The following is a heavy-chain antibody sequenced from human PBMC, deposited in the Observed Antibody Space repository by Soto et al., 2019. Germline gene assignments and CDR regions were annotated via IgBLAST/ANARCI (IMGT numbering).Heavy chain of an antibody. V-gene: IGHV3-21*04. CDR1: GFTFISYS. D-gene: IGHD3-22*01. CDR3: AKDRLVVVISTNGPDAFDI. J-gene: IGHJ3*02. CDR2: ISSSSSYI. Sequence: GGSLRLSCAASGFTFISYSMNWVLQAPWKGLEWVSSISSSSSYIYYADSVKGRFTISRDNAKNSLYLQMNSLRAEDTAVYYCAKDRLVVVISTNGPDAFDIWGQGTMVTVSS.